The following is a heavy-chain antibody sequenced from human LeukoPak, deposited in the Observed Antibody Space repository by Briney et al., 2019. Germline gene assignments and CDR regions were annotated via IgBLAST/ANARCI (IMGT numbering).Heavy chain of an antibody. CDR1: GHSISSSGYY. CDR3: ARGAVYYDYVWGSYRYKWFDP. J-gene: IGHJ5*02. D-gene: IGHD3-16*02. V-gene: IGHV4-39*01. CDR2: IYYSGST. Sequence: SETLSLTCTVSGHSISSSGYYWGWFRQPPGKGLEWIESIYYSGSTYYNPSLKSRVTISVDTSKNQFSLKLSSVTAAVTSVYYCARGAVYYDYVWGSYRYKWFDPWGQGTLVTVSS.